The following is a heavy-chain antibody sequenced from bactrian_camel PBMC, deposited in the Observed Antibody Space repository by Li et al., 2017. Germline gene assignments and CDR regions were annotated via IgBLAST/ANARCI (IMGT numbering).Heavy chain of an antibody. J-gene: IGHJ4*01. Sequence: HVQLVESGGGSVQAGGSLTLSCEASRLAYSRYCLGWIRQAPGGEREMVAGIDNEGSTKYADSVKGRFTISKDNTESIVYLQMANLEPDDTAMYYCAIDDFAPCRKGWYRLTGALRGQGTQVTVS. V-gene: IGHV3S55*01. CDR3: AIDDFAPCRKGWYRLTGAL. CDR2: IDNEGST. CDR1: RLAYSRYC. D-gene: IGHD7*01.